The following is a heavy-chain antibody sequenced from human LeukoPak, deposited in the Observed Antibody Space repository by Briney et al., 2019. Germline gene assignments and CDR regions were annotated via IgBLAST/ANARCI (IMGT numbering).Heavy chain of an antibody. V-gene: IGHV4-34*01. J-gene: IGHJ3*02. CDR3: ARVGNTNAFDI. CDR2: INPSGAT. CDR1: GGSFSNYY. Sequence: SETLSLTCAVSGGSFSNYYWSWIRQSPGKGLEWIGEINPSGATKDNPSLKSRVTLSVDTSQNQFSLNLSSVSAADTAVYYCARVGNTNAFDIWGQGTMVTVSS. D-gene: IGHD2/OR15-2a*01.